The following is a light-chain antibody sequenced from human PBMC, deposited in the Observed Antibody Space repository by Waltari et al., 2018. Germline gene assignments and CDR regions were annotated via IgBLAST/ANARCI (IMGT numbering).Light chain of an antibody. CDR2: AAS. CDR3: QQSYSTPQT. V-gene: IGKV1-39*01. Sequence: DIQMTQSPSSLSASVGDRVTITCRASQSIRSYLNWYQQKPGKAPKLLIYAASSLQSVVPSRFSGSGSVSDFTLTILSLQPEYFATYYCQQSYSTPQTFGQGTNVEIK. J-gene: IGKJ1*01. CDR1: QSIRSY.